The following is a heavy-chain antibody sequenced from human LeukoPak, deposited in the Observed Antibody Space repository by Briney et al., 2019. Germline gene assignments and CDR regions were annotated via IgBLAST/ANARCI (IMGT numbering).Heavy chain of an antibody. CDR2: IWYDGSNK. CDR1: GFTFSSYG. J-gene: IGHJ4*02. Sequence: GGSLRLSCAASGFTFSSYGMHWVRQAPGKGLEWVAVIWYDGSNKYYADSVKGRFTISRDNSKDTLYLQMNSLRAEDTAVYYCAKDRGGGEVDYWGQGTLVTVSS. D-gene: IGHD4-23*01. V-gene: IGHV3-33*06. CDR3: AKDRGGGEVDY.